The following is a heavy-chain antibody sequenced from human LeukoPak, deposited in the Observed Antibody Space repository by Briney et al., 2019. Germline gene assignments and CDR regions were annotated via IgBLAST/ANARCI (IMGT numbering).Heavy chain of an antibody. CDR1: GFTFSSYS. V-gene: IGHV3-21*01. Sequence: TGGSLRLSCAASGFTFSSYSMNWVRQAPGKVLEWVSSISSSSSYIYYADSVKGRFTVSRDNAKNSVYLQMNSLRAEDTAVYYCARDKWLTTTHYFDYWGQGTLVTVSS. CDR2: ISSSSSYI. CDR3: ARDKWLTTTHYFDY. D-gene: IGHD4-11*01. J-gene: IGHJ4*02.